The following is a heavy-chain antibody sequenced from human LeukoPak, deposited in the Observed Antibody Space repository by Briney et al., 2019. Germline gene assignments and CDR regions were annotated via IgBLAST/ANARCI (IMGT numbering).Heavy chain of an antibody. CDR1: GGTYSSYA. CDR2: IIPIFGTA. J-gene: IGHJ5*02. CDR3: ARDSSGSSMFDP. D-gene: IGHD1-26*01. Sequence: ASVKVSCTASGGTYSSYAISWVRQAPGQGLEWMGGIIPIFGTANYAQKFQGRVTITADESTSTAYMELSSLRSEDTAVYYCARDSSGSSMFDPWGQGTLVTVSS. V-gene: IGHV1-69*13.